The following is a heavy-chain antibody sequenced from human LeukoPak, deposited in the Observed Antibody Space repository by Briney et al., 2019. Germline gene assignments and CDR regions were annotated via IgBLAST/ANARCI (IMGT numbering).Heavy chain of an antibody. CDR3: ARDKILPDSSGYYPNQHWFDP. CDR2: IYHSGST. CDR1: GGSISSSNW. J-gene: IGHJ5*02. D-gene: IGHD3-22*01. Sequence: SETLSLTCAVSGGSISSSNWWSWVRQPPGKGLGWIGEIYHSGSTNYNPSLKSRVTISVDKSKNQFSLKLSSVTAADTAVYYCARDKILPDSSGYYPNQHWFDPWGQGTLVTVSS. V-gene: IGHV4-4*02.